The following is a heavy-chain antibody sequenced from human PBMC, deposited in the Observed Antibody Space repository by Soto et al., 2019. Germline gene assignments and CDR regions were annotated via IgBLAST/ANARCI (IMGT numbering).Heavy chain of an antibody. CDR1: GYTFTGYY. D-gene: IGHD4-17*01. J-gene: IGHJ6*02. Sequence: ASAKVSCKASGYTFTGYYMHWVRQAPGQGLEWMGWINPNSGGTNYAQKSQRRVTTTRDTYISTTYMELSRLRSDDTAVYYCARSQGCGDYVHYYYYGMDVWGQGTTVTVSS. CDR3: ARSQGCGDYVHYYYYGMDV. CDR2: INPNSGGT. V-gene: IGHV1-2*02.